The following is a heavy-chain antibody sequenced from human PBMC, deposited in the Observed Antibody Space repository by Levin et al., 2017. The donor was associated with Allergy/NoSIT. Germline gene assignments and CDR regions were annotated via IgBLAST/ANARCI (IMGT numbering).Heavy chain of an antibody. V-gene: IGHV3-73*01. Sequence: KVSCAASGFTFSGSAMHWVRQASGKGLEWVGRIRSKANSYATAYAASVKGRFTISRDDSKNTAYLQMNSLKTEDTAVYYCTSGVGSGGWGQGTLVTVSS. CDR3: TSGVGSGG. D-gene: IGHD3-10*01. CDR1: GFTFSGSA. J-gene: IGHJ4*02. CDR2: IRSKANSYAT.